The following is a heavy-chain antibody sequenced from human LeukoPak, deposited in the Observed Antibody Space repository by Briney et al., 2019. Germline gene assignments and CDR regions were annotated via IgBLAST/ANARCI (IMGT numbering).Heavy chain of an antibody. CDR1: GGTFSSYA. D-gene: IGHD4-23*01. CDR2: IIPIFGTA. Sequence: SVKVSCKASGGTFSSYAISWVRQAPGQGLEWMGGIIPIFGTANYAQKFQGRVTITADESTSTAYMELSSLRSEDTAVYYCARPEDYGGNGLDYWGQGTLVTVSS. J-gene: IGHJ4*02. V-gene: IGHV1-69*13. CDR3: ARPEDYGGNGLDY.